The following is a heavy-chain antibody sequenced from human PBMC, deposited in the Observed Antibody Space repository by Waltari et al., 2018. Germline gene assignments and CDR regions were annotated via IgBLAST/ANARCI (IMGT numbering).Heavy chain of an antibody. CDR2: IYTSGST. J-gene: IGHJ4*02. Sequence: QVQLQESGPGLVKPSETLSLTCTVSGGSISSYYWSWIRQPAGKGLEWIGRIYTSGSTNYNPSLKSRVTMSVDTSKNQFSLKLSSVTAADTAVYYCARDKSSYGVGKGYGDYGSFDYWGQGTLVTVSS. D-gene: IGHD4-17*01. CDR3: ARDKSSYGVGKGYGDYGSFDY. V-gene: IGHV4-4*07. CDR1: GGSISSYY.